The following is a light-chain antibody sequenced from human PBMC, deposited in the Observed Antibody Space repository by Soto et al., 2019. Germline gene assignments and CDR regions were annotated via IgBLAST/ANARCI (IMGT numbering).Light chain of an antibody. Sequence: IQMTQSPSSLSASVGDRVSITCRASQSINSYLDWYQQKPGKAPKLLIFAASSLQSGVPSRFSGSGSGTDFTLTISSLQPEDFATYYCQQSYNNPAFGQGTKVEIK. CDR2: AAS. V-gene: IGKV1-39*01. J-gene: IGKJ1*01. CDR3: QQSYNNPA. CDR1: QSINSY.